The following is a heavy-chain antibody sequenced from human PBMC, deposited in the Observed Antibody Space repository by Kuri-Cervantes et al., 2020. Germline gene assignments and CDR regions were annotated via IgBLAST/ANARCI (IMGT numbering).Heavy chain of an antibody. D-gene: IGHD6-13*01. CDR1: GFTFSSYW. CDR3: ARGGKQQLTHYYYYGMDV. Sequence: GGSLRLSCAASGFTFSSYWMSWVRQAPGKGLEWVANIKQDGSNKYYADSVKGRFTISRDNSKNTLYLQMNSLRAEDTAVYYCARGGKQQLTHYYYYGMDVWGQGTAVTVSS. J-gene: IGHJ6*02. V-gene: IGHV3-7*01. CDR2: IKQDGSNK.